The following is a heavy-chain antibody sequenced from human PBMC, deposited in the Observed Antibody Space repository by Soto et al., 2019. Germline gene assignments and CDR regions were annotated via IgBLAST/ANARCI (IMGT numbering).Heavy chain of an antibody. CDR1: GFTFDDYA. D-gene: IGHD4-17*01. J-gene: IGHJ4*02. CDR2: ISWNSGSI. Sequence: PGGSLRLSCAASGFTFDDYAMHWVRQAPGKGLEWVSGISWNSGSIGYAESVKGRFTISRDNAKNSLYLQMNSLRAEDTALYYCAKDTEIGVYGDWYYFDYWGQGTLVTVSS. V-gene: IGHV3-9*01. CDR3: AKDTEIGVYGDWYYFDY.